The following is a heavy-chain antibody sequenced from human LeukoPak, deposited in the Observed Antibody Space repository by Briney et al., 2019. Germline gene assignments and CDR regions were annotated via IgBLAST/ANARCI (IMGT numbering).Heavy chain of an antibody. CDR3: ARDRDSSGWYASFDY. J-gene: IGHJ4*02. CDR1: GFTFSSYW. Sequence: PGGSLRLSCAASGFTFSSYWMSWVRQAPGKGLEWVANIKQDGSEKYYVDSVKGRFTISRDNAKNSLYLQMNSLRAEDTAVYYCARDRDSSGWYASFDYWGQGTLVTVSS. V-gene: IGHV3-7*01. CDR2: IKQDGSEK. D-gene: IGHD6-19*01.